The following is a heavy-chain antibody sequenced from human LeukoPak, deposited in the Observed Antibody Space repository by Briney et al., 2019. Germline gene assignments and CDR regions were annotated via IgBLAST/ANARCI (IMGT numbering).Heavy chain of an antibody. V-gene: IGHV4-4*07. Sequence: SETLSLTCTVSGGSISSYYWSWIRQPAGKGLEGIGRVHVSGTTNYNPSLKSRATMSVDTSKNQFSLKLSSVTAADTAVYYCARDAHWFPHYNWFDPWGQGTLVTVSS. CDR1: GGSISSYY. CDR2: VHVSGTT. D-gene: IGHD3-10*01. CDR3: ARDAHWFPHYNWFDP. J-gene: IGHJ5*02.